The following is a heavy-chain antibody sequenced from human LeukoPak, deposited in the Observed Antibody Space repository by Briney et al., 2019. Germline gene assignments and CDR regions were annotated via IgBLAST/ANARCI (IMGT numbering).Heavy chain of an antibody. CDR1: GYSFTNYG. CDR3: ARAETTLLLNY. Sequence: GASVKVSCTASGYSFTNYGIIWVRQTPGQGVQWMGCISAHNGNTNYAQKLKGRVTLTTDTSTSTVYMELRSLKSDDTAVYYCARAETTLLLNYWGQGTLVTVSS. V-gene: IGHV1-18*01. J-gene: IGHJ4*02. D-gene: IGHD4-11*01. CDR2: ISAHNGNT.